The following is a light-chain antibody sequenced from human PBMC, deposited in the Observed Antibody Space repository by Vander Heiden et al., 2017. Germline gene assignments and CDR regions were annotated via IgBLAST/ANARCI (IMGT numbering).Light chain of an antibody. V-gene: IGKV3-11*01. CDR3: QQRSNWLT. CDR1: QSVSSY. J-gene: IGKJ4*01. CDR2: DAS. Sequence: IVLTPPPATLSLSPGERATLSCRARQSVSSYLAWYQQKPGQAPRLLIYDASNRATGIPARFSGSGSGTDFTLTISSLEPEDFAVYYCQQRSNWLTFGGGTKVEIK.